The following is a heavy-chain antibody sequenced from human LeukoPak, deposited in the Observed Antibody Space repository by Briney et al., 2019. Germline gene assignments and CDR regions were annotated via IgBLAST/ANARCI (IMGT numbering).Heavy chain of an antibody. CDR3: AINGGGDSGYGNFDY. CDR2: ISWNSGSI. D-gene: IGHD5-12*01. V-gene: IGHV3-9*01. Sequence: PGRSLRLSCAASGFTFDDYAMHWVRHAPGKGLGWVSGISWNSGSIGYADSVKGRFTTSRDNAKNSLYLQMNSLRAEDTAFYYCAINGGGDSGYGNFDYWGEGTLVTVSS. CDR1: GFTFDDYA. J-gene: IGHJ4*02.